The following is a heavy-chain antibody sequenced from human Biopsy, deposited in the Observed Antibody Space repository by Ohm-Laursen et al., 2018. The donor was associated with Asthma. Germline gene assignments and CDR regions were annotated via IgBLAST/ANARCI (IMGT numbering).Heavy chain of an antibody. CDR2: INVYNGNT. V-gene: IGHV1-18*01. CDR3: ARAVDYSHYYGIDV. CDR1: GYTFNSAG. J-gene: IGHJ6*02. D-gene: IGHD4-23*01. Sequence: ASVKVSCKTSGYTFNSAGITWVRQAPGQGLEWMGWINVYNGNTRVAQKLQDRVTMITDTSTSTAYMELRSLRSDDTAVYFCARAVDYSHYYGIDVWGQGTTVTVS.